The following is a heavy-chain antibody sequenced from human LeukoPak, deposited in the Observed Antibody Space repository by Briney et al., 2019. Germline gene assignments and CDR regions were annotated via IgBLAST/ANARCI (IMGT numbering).Heavy chain of an antibody. CDR3: AILGGGYDWPPFDY. D-gene: IGHD5-12*01. V-gene: IGHV4-39*01. CDR2: IYYSGST. Sequence: SETLSLTCTVSGGSVSSGSYYWSWIRQPPGKGLEWIGSIYYSGSTYYNPSLKSRVTISVDTSKNQFSLKLSSVTAADTAVYYCAILGGGYDWPPFDYWGQGTLVTVSS. CDR1: GGSVSSGSYY. J-gene: IGHJ4*02.